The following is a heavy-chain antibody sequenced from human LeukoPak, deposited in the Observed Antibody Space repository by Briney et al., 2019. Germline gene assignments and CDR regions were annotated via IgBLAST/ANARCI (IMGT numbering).Heavy chain of an antibody. CDR1: GFTFSNAW. CDR3: TLRGYSGYDYY. V-gene: IGHV3-15*01. J-gene: IGHJ4*02. D-gene: IGHD5-12*01. Sequence: PGGSLRLSCAGYGFTFSNAWMTWVRQAPGKGLEWVGHIKSKSDGGATDYAAAVNGRFTISRDVDSKKTLYLQMNSLKTEDAGMYFCTLRGYSGYDYYWGQGTLVTVSS. CDR2: IKSKSDGGAT.